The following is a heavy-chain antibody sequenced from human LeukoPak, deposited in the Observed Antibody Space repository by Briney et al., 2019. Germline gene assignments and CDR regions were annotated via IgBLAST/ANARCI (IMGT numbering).Heavy chain of an antibody. D-gene: IGHD3-3*01. CDR2: ISSSSSYI. CDR1: GFTFSTYS. J-gene: IGHJ6*02. Sequence: MPGGSLRLSCAASGFTFSTYSMNWVRQAPGKGLEWVSSISSSSSYIYHADSVKGRFTISRDNAKNSLYLQMNSLRAEDTAVYYCARDHLSRPYYDFWSGYYTGTLWYYGMDVWGQGTTVTVSS. CDR3: ARDHLSRPYYDFWSGYYTGTLWYYGMDV. V-gene: IGHV3-21*01.